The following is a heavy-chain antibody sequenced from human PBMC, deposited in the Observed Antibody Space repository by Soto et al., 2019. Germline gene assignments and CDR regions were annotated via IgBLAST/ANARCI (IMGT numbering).Heavy chain of an antibody. Sequence: EVQLVESGGGLIQPGGSLRLSCAASGFTVSSKYMTWVRQAPGKGLEWVSVIYGGGTTYYADSVKGRFTISRDNSKNTLYLQMNSLRAEGTAVYYCVQTTGWPGFAFWGQGTLVTVSS. CDR3: VQTTGWPGFAF. D-gene: IGHD6-19*01. J-gene: IGHJ4*02. CDR1: GFTVSSKY. CDR2: IYGGGTT. V-gene: IGHV3-53*01.